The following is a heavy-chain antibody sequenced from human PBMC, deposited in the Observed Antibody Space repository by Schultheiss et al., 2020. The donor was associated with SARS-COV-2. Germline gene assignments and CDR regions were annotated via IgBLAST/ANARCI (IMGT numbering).Heavy chain of an antibody. D-gene: IGHD3-10*01. Sequence: SETLSLTCTVSGGSISSYYWSWIRQPAGKGLEWIGRIYTSGSTNYNPSLKSRVTMSVDTSKNQFSLKLSSVTAADTAVYYCARERMVRGVSEFDYWGQGTLVTVSS. J-gene: IGHJ4*02. CDR3: ARERMVRGVSEFDY. CDR2: IYTSGST. CDR1: GGSISSYY. V-gene: IGHV4-4*07.